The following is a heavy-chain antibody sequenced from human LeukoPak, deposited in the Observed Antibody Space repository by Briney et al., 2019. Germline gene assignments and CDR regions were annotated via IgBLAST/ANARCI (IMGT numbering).Heavy chain of an antibody. J-gene: IGHJ4*02. CDR3: ARDPYRRNYFDY. CDR1: GYTFTSYG. V-gene: IGHV1-46*01. Sequence: GASVKVSCTASGYTFTSYGISWVRQAPGQGLEWMGIINPSGGSTSYAQKFQGRVTMTRDMSTSTVYMELSSLRSEDTAVYYCARDPYRRNYFDYWGQGTLVTVSS. CDR2: INPSGGST. D-gene: IGHD1-26*01.